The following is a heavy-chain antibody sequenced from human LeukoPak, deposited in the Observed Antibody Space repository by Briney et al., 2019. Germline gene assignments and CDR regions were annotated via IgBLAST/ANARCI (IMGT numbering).Heavy chain of an antibody. CDR3: AREGSGVAAAGFDY. V-gene: IGHV3-53*01. J-gene: IGHJ4*02. CDR2: IYSGGST. Sequence: GGSLRLSCAASGFTVSSNYMSWVRQAPGKGLEWVSVIYSGGSTYYADSVKGRFTISRDNSKNTLYLQMNSLRAEDTAVYYCAREGSGVAAAGFDYWGQGTLVTVPS. D-gene: IGHD6-13*01. CDR1: GFTVSSNY.